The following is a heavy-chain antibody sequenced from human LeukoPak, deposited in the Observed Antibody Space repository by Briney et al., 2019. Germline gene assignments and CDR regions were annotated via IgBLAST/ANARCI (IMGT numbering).Heavy chain of an antibody. D-gene: IGHD6-6*01. Sequence: SETLSLTCAVSGYSISSGYYWGWIRQPPGKGLEWIGSIYHSGSTYYNPSLKSRVTISVDTSKNQFSLKLSSVTAADTAVYYCARPREWFSGSSGSLAWFDPWGQGTLVTVSS. J-gene: IGHJ5*02. CDR2: IYHSGST. V-gene: IGHV4-38-2*01. CDR1: GYSISSGYY. CDR3: ARPREWFSGSSGSLAWFDP.